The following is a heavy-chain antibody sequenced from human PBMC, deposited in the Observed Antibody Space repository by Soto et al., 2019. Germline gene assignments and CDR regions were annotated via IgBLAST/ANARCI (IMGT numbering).Heavy chain of an antibody. CDR2: ISSGSSPI. J-gene: IGHJ6*02. CDR3: ARGASYGMDV. Sequence: EVQLVESGGGLAQPGGSLRVSCAASGFTFSTYSMNWVRQAPGKGLEWVSYISSGSSPIYYADSVKGRFTISRDNAKNSLYLQMNSLRAEDTAVYYCARGASYGMDVWGQGTTVTVSS. CDR1: GFTFSTYS. V-gene: IGHV3-48*01.